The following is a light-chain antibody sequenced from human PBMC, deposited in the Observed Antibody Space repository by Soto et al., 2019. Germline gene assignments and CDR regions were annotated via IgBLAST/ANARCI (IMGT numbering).Light chain of an antibody. CDR3: SSYAGSSTYV. V-gene: IGLV2-23*01. J-gene: IGLJ1*01. CDR1: SSDVGSYNL. Sequence: QSALTQPASVSGSPGQSITISCTGTSSDVGSYNLVSWYQQHPGKAPKVMIYEGSKRPSGVSKRFSGSKSGNTASLTISGLQAEDEADYYCSSYAGSSTYVFGTGTKVTVL. CDR2: EGS.